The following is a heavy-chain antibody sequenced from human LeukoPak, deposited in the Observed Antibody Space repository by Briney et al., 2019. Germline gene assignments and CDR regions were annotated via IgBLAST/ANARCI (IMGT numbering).Heavy chain of an antibody. CDR1: GGSVSSGSYY. CDR2: IYYSGST. V-gene: IGHV4-61*01. D-gene: IGHD5-12*01. CDR3: ARLNSGYDIRFDY. J-gene: IGHJ4*02. Sequence: KSSETLSLSCTVSGGSVSSGSYYWSWIRQPPGKGLEWIGYIYYSGSTNYNPSLKSRVTISVDTSKNQISLKLSSVTAADTAVYYCARLNSGYDIRFDYWGQGTLVTVSS.